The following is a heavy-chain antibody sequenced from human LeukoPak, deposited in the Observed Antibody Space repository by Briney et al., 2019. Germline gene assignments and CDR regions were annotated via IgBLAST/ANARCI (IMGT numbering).Heavy chain of an antibody. V-gene: IGHV4-59*11. CDR1: GGSISSHY. J-gene: IGHJ6*03. D-gene: IGHD2-15*01. Sequence: PSETLSLTCTVSGGSISSHYWSWIRQPPGKGLEWIGYIYYSGSTNYNPSLKSRVTISVDTSKNQFSLKLSSVTAGDRAVYYCARVVVAGYMDVWGKGTTVTVSS. CDR3: ARVVVAGYMDV. CDR2: IYYSGST.